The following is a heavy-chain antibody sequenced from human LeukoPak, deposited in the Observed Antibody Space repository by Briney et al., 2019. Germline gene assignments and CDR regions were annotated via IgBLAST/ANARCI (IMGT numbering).Heavy chain of an antibody. CDR1: RFTFSSYW. J-gene: IGHJ5*01. CDR3: ARVSGNYYRWFDS. CDR2: IKQDGSEK. Sequence: GGSLRLSCAASRFTFSSYWMSWVRQAPGKGLEWVANIKQDGSEKYYVDSVKGRFTISRDNAKNSLYLQMNSLRAEDTAVYYCARVSGNYYRWFDSWGQGTLVTVST. V-gene: IGHV3-7*03. D-gene: IGHD1-26*01.